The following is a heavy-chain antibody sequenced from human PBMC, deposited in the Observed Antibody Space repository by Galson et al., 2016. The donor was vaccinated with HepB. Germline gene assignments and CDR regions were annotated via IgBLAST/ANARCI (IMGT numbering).Heavy chain of an antibody. J-gene: IGHJ4*02. V-gene: IGHV1-69*06. Sequence: SVKVSCKASGGNFSNYAISWVRQARGQGLEWMGGIIPIFRTSNFAQRFQGRVIITADTSTDTVYMELRSLKSEDTAVYFCATLLSHCESDCYPHFYDSWGQGTLVTVSS. CDR3: ATLLSHCESDCYPHFYDS. CDR2: IIPIFRTS. CDR1: GGNFSNYA. D-gene: IGHD2-21*02.